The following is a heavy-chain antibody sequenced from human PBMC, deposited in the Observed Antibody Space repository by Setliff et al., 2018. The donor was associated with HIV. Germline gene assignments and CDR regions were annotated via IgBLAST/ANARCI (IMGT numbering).Heavy chain of an antibody. CDR2: ISKSGDYS. D-gene: IGHD5-12*01. Sequence: LRLSCAASGFTFSDHYMNWVRQAPGKGLEWVSYISKSGDYSNYADSVRGRFTISRDNAKNSLYLQMNSLRAEDTTIYYCARVPVMATITYWYFDLWGRGTLVTVSS. CDR3: ARVPVMATITYWYFDL. V-gene: IGHV3-11*06. J-gene: IGHJ2*01. CDR1: GFTFSDHY.